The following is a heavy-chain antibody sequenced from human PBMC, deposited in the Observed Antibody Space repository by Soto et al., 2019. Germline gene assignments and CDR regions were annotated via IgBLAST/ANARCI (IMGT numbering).Heavy chain of an antibody. Sequence: GPTLVNPTQTLTLTCTFSAFSLSTGGVGVGWIRQPPGKALEWLALIYWDDDKRYSPSLRSRLTITKDTSKNQVVLTMTNMDPVDTATYYCIQSRCGGDCLQSYASYCYYGMDVWGQGTTVTVSS. CDR2: IYWDDDK. V-gene: IGHV2-5*02. CDR1: AFSLSTGGVG. J-gene: IGHJ6*02. D-gene: IGHD2-21*02. CDR3: IQSRCGGDCLQSYASYCYYGMDV.